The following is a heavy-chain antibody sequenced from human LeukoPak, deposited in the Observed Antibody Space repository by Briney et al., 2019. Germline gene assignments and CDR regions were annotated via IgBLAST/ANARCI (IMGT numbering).Heavy chain of an antibody. CDR3: ASVTYSGSYSHWYFDL. D-gene: IGHD1-26*01. J-gene: IGHJ2*01. CDR1: GGSISSGDYY. Sequence: SETLSLTCTVSGGSISSGDYYWSWIRQPPGKGLEWIGYTYYSGSTSYNPSLKGRDTISVDTSKNQLSLKLSSVTAADTAVYYCASVTYSGSYSHWYFDLWGRGTLVTVSS. CDR2: TYYSGST. V-gene: IGHV4-61*08.